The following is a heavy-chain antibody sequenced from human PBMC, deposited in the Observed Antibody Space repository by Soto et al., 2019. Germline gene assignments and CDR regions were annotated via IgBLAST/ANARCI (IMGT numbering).Heavy chain of an antibody. CDR3: AKSYYYDSSGYSTYPTEGPPFDY. J-gene: IGHJ4*02. CDR2: TSGSGGST. Sequence: PGGSLRLSCAASGFTFSSYAMSWVRQAPGKGLWWVSSTSGSGGSTYYAGTVKGRFTISRDNSKSTLYLEMNSLRAEDTAVYYCAKSYYYDSSGYSTYPTEGPPFDYWGQGTLVTVSS. V-gene: IGHV3-23*01. D-gene: IGHD3-22*01. CDR1: GFTFSSYA.